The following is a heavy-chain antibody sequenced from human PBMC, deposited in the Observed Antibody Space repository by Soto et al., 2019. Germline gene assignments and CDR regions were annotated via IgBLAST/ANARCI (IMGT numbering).Heavy chain of an antibody. CDR2: ITPILGEA. J-gene: IGHJ4*02. CDR3: AREFIEVAVFES. Sequence: QVQLVQSGAEVKKPGSSVKLSCKASGDNFGSYSLSWLRQAPGQGLEWMGRITPILGEANSAQKFQDRVTITADRFTNIAYMEMSSLRSEDTAVYYCAREFIEVAVFESWGQGTLVTVSS. D-gene: IGHD6-19*01. V-gene: IGHV1-69*08. CDR1: GDNFGSYS.